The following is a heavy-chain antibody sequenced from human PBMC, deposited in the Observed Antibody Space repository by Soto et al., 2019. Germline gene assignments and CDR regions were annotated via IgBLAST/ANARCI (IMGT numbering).Heavy chain of an antibody. CDR1: GFTFSNYA. CDR2: ITAYGDST. D-gene: IGHD6-19*01. CDR3: AKDPLWFDSDWYTPPGFAP. Sequence: EVQLLESGGGFVQPGGSLRLSCAASGFTFSNYAMSWVRQAPGKGLEWVSAITAYGDSTHYADSVKGRFTISRDSPKNTMYLQMDSLRAEDTAVYYCAKDPLWFDSDWYTPPGFAPWGQGTLVTVSS. V-gene: IGHV3-23*01. J-gene: IGHJ5*02.